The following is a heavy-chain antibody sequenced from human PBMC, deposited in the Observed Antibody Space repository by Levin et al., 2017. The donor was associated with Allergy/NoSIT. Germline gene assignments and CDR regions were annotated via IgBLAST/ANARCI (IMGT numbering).Heavy chain of an antibody. V-gene: IGHV3-23*01. J-gene: IGHJ5*02. Sequence: QRGESLKISCAASGFTFSAFAMTWVRQAPGEGLEWVSAISGSGGITYYGDSVKGRFTISRDNSKSTVYLQMNSLRAEDTAVYYCAKVQSGYDTNDWRNWFDPWGQGALVTVSS. D-gene: IGHD2-8*01. CDR1: GFTFSAFA. CDR2: ISGSGGIT. CDR3: AKVQSGYDTNDWRNWFDP.